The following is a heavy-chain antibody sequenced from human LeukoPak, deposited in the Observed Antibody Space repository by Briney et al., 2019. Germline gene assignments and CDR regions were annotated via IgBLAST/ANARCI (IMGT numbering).Heavy chain of an antibody. CDR1: GFTFSSYA. CDR2: ISGSGGST. Sequence: GGSLRLSRAASGFTFSSYAMSWVRQAPGKGLEWVSAISGSGGSTYYADSVKGRFTISRDNSKNTLYLQMNSLRAEDTAVYYCAKGRAAAGTPRAGLEPWGQGTLVTVSS. J-gene: IGHJ5*02. V-gene: IGHV3-23*01. CDR3: AKGRAAAGTPRAGLEP. D-gene: IGHD6-13*01.